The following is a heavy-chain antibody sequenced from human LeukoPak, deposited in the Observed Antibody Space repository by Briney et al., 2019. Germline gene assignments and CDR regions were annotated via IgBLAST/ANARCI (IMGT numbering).Heavy chain of an antibody. CDR2: ISGSGAST. Sequence: GGALRHSCAPSGFTFSSSVMSCVPQAPGKRLESVSGISGSGASTFYADSVTGRFNISTDNTKKTLYLQMNRLRTEDTAVYYCAKDPSGSGSLNWFDPWGQGSLVTVSS. CDR3: AKDPSGSGSLNWFDP. J-gene: IGHJ5*02. V-gene: IGHV3-23*01. D-gene: IGHD3-10*01. CDR1: GFTFSSSV.